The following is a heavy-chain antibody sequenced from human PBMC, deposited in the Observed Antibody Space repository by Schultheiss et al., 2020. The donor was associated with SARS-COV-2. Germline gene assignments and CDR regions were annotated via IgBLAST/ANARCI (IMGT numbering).Heavy chain of an antibody. CDR3: ARDHIDYYGSGSSF. J-gene: IGHJ4*02. V-gene: IGHV3-21*01. Sequence: GSLRLSFAASGFTFDDYGMSWVRQAPGKGLEWVSSISSSSSYIYYADSVKGRFTISRDNAKNSLYLQMNSLRAEDTAVYYCARDHIDYYGSGSSFWGQGTLVTVSS. CDR2: ISSSSSYI. CDR1: GFTFDDYG. D-gene: IGHD3-10*01.